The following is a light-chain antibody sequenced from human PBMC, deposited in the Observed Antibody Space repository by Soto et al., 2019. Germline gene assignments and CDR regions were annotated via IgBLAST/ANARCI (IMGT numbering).Light chain of an antibody. CDR1: QTISTW. CDR3: QQSETYPLT. J-gene: IGKJ5*01. Sequence: DIQMTQSPATRSASVVDRVTITFLASQTISTWLAWYQHKPGKAPNLLIYDASTLMSGVPSRFSGSGSGTEFTLTISSLQPSDFATYYCQQSETYPLTFGQGTRLEIK. V-gene: IGKV1-5*01. CDR2: DAS.